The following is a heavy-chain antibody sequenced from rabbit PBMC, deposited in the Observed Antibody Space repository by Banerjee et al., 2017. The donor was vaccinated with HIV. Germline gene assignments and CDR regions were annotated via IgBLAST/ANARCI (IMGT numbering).Heavy chain of an antibody. CDR2: IDAGSSGSN. CDR3: ARDTYDDHGYYYSFNL. J-gene: IGHJ4*01. CDR1: GFSFSSSYW. V-gene: IGHV1S45*01. D-gene: IGHD2-1*01. Sequence: QEQLEESGGGLVKPGASLTLTCTASGFSFSSSYWICWVRQAPGKGLEWIACIDAGSSGSNYYASWAKGRFTISKTSSTTVTLQMTSLTAADTATYFCARDTYDDHGYYYSFNLWGPGTLVTVS.